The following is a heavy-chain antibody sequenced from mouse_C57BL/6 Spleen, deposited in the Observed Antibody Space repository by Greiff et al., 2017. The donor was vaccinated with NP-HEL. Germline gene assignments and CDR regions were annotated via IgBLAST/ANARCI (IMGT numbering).Heavy chain of an antibody. CDR3: ARSTTVDDY. J-gene: IGHJ2*01. V-gene: IGHV1-66*01. D-gene: IGHD1-1*01. CDR1: GYSFTSYY. Sequence: VQLQESGPELVKPGASVKISCKASGYSFTSYYIHWVKQRPGQGLEWIGWIYPGSGNTKYNEKFKGKATLTADTSSSTAYMQLSSLTSEDSAVYYCARSTTVDDYWGQGTTLTVSS. CDR2: IYPGSGNT.